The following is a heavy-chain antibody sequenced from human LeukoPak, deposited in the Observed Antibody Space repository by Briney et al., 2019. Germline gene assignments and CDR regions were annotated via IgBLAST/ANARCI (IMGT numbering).Heavy chain of an antibody. CDR2: ISRNSGSI. CDR1: GFTFDDYA. J-gene: IGHJ3*02. CDR3: AHSGGQGAFDI. D-gene: IGHD6-19*01. V-gene: IGHV3-9*03. Sequence: GGSLRLSCAASGFTFDDYAMHWVRQTPGMGLEWVSGISRNSGSIGYADSVKGRFTISRDNAKNSLYLQINSLRPDDMALYYCAHSGGQGAFDIWGQGTMVTVSS.